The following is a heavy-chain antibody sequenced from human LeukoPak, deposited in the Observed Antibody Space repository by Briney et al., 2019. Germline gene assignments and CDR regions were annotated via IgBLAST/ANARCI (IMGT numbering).Heavy chain of an antibody. CDR2: INHSGST. Sequence: SETLSLTCAVYGGSFSGYYWSWIRQPPGKGLEWIGEINHSGSTNYNPSLKSRVTISVDTSKNQFSLKLSSVTAADTAVYYCARRYGSGLDYWGQGTLVTVSS. J-gene: IGHJ4*02. CDR1: GGSFSGYY. CDR3: ARRYGSGLDY. D-gene: IGHD6-19*01. V-gene: IGHV4-34*01.